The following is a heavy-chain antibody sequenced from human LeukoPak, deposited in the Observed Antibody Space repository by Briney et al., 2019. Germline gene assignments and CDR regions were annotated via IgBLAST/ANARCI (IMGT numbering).Heavy chain of an antibody. Sequence: GGSLRLSCVGSGFIFSSQSMNWVRQAPGKGLEWVSSISSSSSYIYYADSVKGRFTISRDNAKNSLYLQMNSLRAEDTAVYYCARDRGDGYNSPLDYWGQGTLVTVSS. CDR3: ARDRGDGYNSPLDY. CDR2: ISSSSSYI. V-gene: IGHV3-21*01. D-gene: IGHD5-24*01. J-gene: IGHJ4*02. CDR1: GFIFSSQS.